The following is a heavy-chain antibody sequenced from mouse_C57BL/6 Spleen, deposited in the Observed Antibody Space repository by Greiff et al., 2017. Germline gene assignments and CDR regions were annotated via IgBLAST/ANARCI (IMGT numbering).Heavy chain of an antibody. Sequence: EVQRVESGPGLVKPSQTVFLTCTVTGISITTGNYRWSWIRQFPGNKLEWIGYIYYSGTITYNPSLTSRTTITRDTPKNQFFLEMNSVTAEDTATYYGARERGYYSNFFDYWGQGTTLTVSS. CDR1: GISITTGNYR. D-gene: IGHD2-5*01. CDR3: ARERGYYSNFFDY. CDR2: IYYSGTI. V-gene: IGHV3-5*01. J-gene: IGHJ2*01.